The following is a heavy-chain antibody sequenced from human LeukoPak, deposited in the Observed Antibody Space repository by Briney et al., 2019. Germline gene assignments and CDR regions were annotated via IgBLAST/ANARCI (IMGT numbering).Heavy chain of an antibody. Sequence: GGSLRLSCAASGFTFSSYAMSWVRQAPGKGLEWVSAISGSGGSTYYADSVKGRFTISRDNSKNTLYLQMNSLRAEDTAVYYCAKDCSSTSCYFMAGDYWGQGTPVTVSS. CDR2: ISGSGGST. CDR3: AKDCSSTSCYFMAGDY. J-gene: IGHJ4*02. V-gene: IGHV3-23*01. D-gene: IGHD2-2*01. CDR1: GFTFSSYA.